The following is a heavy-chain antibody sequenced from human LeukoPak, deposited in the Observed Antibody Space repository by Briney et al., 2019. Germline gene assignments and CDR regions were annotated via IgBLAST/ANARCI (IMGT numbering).Heavy chain of an antibody. J-gene: IGHJ4*02. V-gene: IGHV4-30-2*01. Sequence: SETLSLTCTVSGGSISSGGYYWSWIRQPPGKGLEWIGYIYHSGSTYYNPSLKSRVTISVDRSKNQFSLKLSSVTAADTAVYYCARAPQSRWLVPNDYWGQGTLVTVSS. CDR3: ARAPQSRWLVPNDY. CDR1: GGSISSGGYY. D-gene: IGHD6-19*01. CDR2: IYHSGST.